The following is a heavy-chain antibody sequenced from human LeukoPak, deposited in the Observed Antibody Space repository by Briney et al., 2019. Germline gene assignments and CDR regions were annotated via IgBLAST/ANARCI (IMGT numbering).Heavy chain of an antibody. V-gene: IGHV3-23*01. Sequence: GGSLRLSCAASGFTFSSYAMSWVRQAPGKGLEWVSAISGSGGSTYYADSVKGRFTISRDNSKNTLYLQMNSLRAEDTAVYYCARDNYYGSGSYYMGYYYGMDVWGQGTTVTVSS. CDR3: ARDNYYGSGSYYMGYYYGMDV. J-gene: IGHJ6*02. D-gene: IGHD3-10*01. CDR2: ISGSGGST. CDR1: GFTFSSYA.